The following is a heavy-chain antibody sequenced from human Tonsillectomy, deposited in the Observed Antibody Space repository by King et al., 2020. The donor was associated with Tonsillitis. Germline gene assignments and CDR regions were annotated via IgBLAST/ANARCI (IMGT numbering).Heavy chain of an antibody. D-gene: IGHD4-17*01. Sequence: QLQESGPGLVKPSETLSLTCTVSVGSTSSSGYCLGWIRQPPGKGVEWIGRICDSGSTYYNPSLRSRVTVSGDTSKSQFSLKLSSVTAADTGLYYCARQKLSTVSNDYWGQGSLVTVSS. CDR1: VGSTSSSGYC. CDR2: ICDSGST. CDR3: ARQKLSTVSNDY. J-gene: IGHJ4*02. V-gene: IGHV4-39*01.